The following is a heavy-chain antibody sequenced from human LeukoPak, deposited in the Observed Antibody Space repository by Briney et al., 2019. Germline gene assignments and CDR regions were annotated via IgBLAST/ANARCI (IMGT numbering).Heavy chain of an antibody. D-gene: IGHD6-19*01. CDR2: ISSSGGST. V-gene: IGHV3-23*01. CDR1: GFTFTTYA. J-gene: IGHJ4*02. Sequence: GGSLRLSCAASGFTFTTYAMNWVRQAPGKGLEWVSGISSSGGSTYYADSVKGRFTISRDNSKNTLYLQMNSLRAEDTAVYYCARVSSGWDPHFDYWGQGTLVTVSS. CDR3: ARVSSGWDPHFDY.